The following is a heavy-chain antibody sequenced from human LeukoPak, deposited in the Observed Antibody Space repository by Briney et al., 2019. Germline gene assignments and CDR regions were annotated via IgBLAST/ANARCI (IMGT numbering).Heavy chain of an antibody. J-gene: IGHJ3*02. D-gene: IGHD1/OR15-1a*01. CDR3: ARDIPQQDAFDI. V-gene: IGHV1-69*13. CDR2: IIPIFGTA. Sequence: SVRVSCKASGGTFSSYAISWVRQAPGQGLEWMGGIIPIFGTANYAQKFQGRVTITADESTSTAYMELSSLRSEDTAVYYCARDIPQQDAFDIWGQGTMVTVSS. CDR1: GGTFSSYA.